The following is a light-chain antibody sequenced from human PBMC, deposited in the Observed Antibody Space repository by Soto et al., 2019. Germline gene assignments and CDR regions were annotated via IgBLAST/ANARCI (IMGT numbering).Light chain of an antibody. J-gene: IGLJ1*01. Sequence: QSALTQPPSVSGAPGQRVTISCTGSSSNIGTGYDVHWYQQLPGTAPKLLIFGNVNRPSGVPDRFSGSKSGTSDSLAITGLQAEDEADYYCHSYDNSLSGYVFGTGTKVTVL. V-gene: IGLV1-40*01. CDR1: SSNIGTGYD. CDR3: HSYDNSLSGYV. CDR2: GNV.